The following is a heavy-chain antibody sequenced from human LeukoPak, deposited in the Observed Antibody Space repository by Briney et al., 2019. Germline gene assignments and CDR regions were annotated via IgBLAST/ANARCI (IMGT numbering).Heavy chain of an antibody. Sequence: PSETLSLTCTVSGGSLSSYYWSWLRQSPGKGLECIGYIHYTGSTNYNPSLTSRVTISVETSKKQFSLKLKSVTAADTAVYYCARGGYYGSGNDFRFDPWGQGTLVTVSS. CDR1: GGSLSSYY. V-gene: IGHV4-59*01. CDR3: ARGGYYGSGNDFRFDP. D-gene: IGHD3-10*01. J-gene: IGHJ5*02. CDR2: IHYTGST.